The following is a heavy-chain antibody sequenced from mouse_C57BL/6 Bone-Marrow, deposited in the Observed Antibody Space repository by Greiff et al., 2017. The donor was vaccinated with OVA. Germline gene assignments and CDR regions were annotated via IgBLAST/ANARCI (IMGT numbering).Heavy chain of an antibody. J-gene: IGHJ4*01. D-gene: IGHD1-2*01. CDR2: IRSKSNNYAT. Sequence: EVHLVESGGGLVQPKGSLKLSCAASGFSFNTYAMNWVRQAPGKGLEWVARIRSKSNNYATYYADSVKDRFTISRDDSESMLYLQMNNLKTEDTAMYYCVRQRLRYAMDYWGQGTSVTVSS. V-gene: IGHV10-1*01. CDR1: GFSFNTYA. CDR3: VRQRLRYAMDY.